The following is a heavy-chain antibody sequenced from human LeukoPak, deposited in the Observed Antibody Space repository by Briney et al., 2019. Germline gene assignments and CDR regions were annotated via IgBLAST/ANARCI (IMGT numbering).Heavy chain of an antibody. CDR1: GFTFSTYW. CDR3: AKGGIYSSSPFDS. CDR2: ISAGGDNT. D-gene: IGHD2-21*01. Sequence: GGSLRLSCAASGFTFSTYWMHWVRQAPGKGLEWVSGISAGGDNTYYGDSVKGRFTISRDNSRNTLYLQMNSLRAEDTALYYCAKGGIYSSSPFDSWGQGTLVTVSS. V-gene: IGHV3-23*01. J-gene: IGHJ4*02.